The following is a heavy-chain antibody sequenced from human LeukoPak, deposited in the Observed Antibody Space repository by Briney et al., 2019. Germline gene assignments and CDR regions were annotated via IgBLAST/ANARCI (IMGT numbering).Heavy chain of an antibody. Sequence: GESLEISCKASGYTFISYWIGWVRQMPGKGLEWMGSIYPGDSDTRYSPSFQGQVTISADKSVSTAYLQWSSLKASDTAMYYCARAEAIDYWGQGTLVTVSS. D-gene: IGHD2-2*02. J-gene: IGHJ4*02. CDR1: GYTFISYW. CDR2: IYPGDSDT. V-gene: IGHV5-51*01. CDR3: ARAEAIDY.